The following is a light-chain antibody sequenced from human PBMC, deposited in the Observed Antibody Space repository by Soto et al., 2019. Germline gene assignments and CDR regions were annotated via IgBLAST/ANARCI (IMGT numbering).Light chain of an antibody. CDR1: QSVTTN. CDR2: GAS. V-gene: IGKV3-15*01. Sequence: LSPGTLSLYKGERATLSCRASQSVTTNMAWYQQKPGQAPRLLIYGASTRATGIPARFSGSGSGTDFTLTISSLQSEDFAIYYCRQYNNLPPWPFG. CDR3: RQYNNLPPWP. J-gene: IGKJ2*01.